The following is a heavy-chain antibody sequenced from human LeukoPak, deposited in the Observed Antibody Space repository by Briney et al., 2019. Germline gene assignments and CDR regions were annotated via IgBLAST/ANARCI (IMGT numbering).Heavy chain of an antibody. Sequence: ASVKVSCKASGYTFTGYYMHWVRQAPGQGLEWMGWINPNSGGTKYAQKFQGRVTMTRDTSISTAYMELSRLRSDDTAVYYCARVAAEVVGVPGAIGFGWLRRDYYYMDVWGKGATVTVSS. CDR3: ARVAAEVVGVPGAIGFGWLRRDYYYMDV. J-gene: IGHJ6*03. CDR1: GYTFTGYY. V-gene: IGHV1-2*02. D-gene: IGHD2-2*02. CDR2: INPNSGGT.